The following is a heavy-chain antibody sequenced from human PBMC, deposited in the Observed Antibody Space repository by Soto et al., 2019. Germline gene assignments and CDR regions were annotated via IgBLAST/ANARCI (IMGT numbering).Heavy chain of an antibody. D-gene: IGHD3-22*01. V-gene: IGHV3-7*05. J-gene: IGHJ6*02. CDR1: GFTFSSYW. CDR3: ARDSSGYYYYYYYYGMDV. Sequence: GESLKISCAASGFTFSSYWMSWVRQAPGKGLEWVANIKQDGSEKYYVDSVKGRFTISRDNAKNSLYLQMNSLRAEDTAVYYCARDSSGYYYYYYYYGMDVWGQGTTVTVSS. CDR2: IKQDGSEK.